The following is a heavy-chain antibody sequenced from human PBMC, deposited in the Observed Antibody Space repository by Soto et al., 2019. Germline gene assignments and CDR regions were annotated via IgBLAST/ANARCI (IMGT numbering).Heavy chain of an antibody. J-gene: IGHJ3*01. D-gene: IGHD2-2*01. CDR3: ARRKSSTAFDV. V-gene: IGHV5-51*01. CDR1: GYDFTSYW. CDR2: IYPGDSDT. Sequence: HGEALKISCKASGYDFTSYWIGWVRQKPGKGLEWMAMIYPGDSDTRDSPSFQGQVTISADKSTSTAYLQWSNLKASDTAMYYCARRKSSTAFDVWGQGTMVTVSS.